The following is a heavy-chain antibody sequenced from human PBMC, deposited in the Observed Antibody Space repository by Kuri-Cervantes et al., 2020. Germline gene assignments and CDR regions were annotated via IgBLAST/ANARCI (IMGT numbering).Heavy chain of an antibody. CDR3: AKEEFVVVVAAVDY. V-gene: IGHV3-30*18. J-gene: IGHJ4*02. CDR1: GFTFSNAW. D-gene: IGHD2-15*01. CDR2: ISYDGSNK. Sequence: GGSLRLPCAASGFTFSNAWMSWVRQAPGKGLEWVAVISYDGSNKYYADSVKGRFTISRDNSKNTLYLQMNSLRAEDTAVYYCAKEEFVVVVAAVDYWGQGTLVTVSS.